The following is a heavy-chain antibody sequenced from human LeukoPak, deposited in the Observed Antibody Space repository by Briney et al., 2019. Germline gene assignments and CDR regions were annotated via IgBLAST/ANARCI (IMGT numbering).Heavy chain of an antibody. Sequence: TLSLTCTVSGGSISSGGYYWSWIRQHPGKGLEWIGYIYYSGSTYYNPSLKSRVTISVDTSKNQFSLKLSSVTAADTAVYYCARDGYNSDAFDFWGQGTMVTVSS. CDR1: GGSISSGGYY. J-gene: IGHJ3*01. CDR2: IYYSGST. CDR3: ARDGYNSDAFDF. V-gene: IGHV4-31*03. D-gene: IGHD5-24*01.